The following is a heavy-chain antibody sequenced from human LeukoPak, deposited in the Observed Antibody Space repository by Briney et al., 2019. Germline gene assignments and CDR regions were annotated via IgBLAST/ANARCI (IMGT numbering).Heavy chain of an antibody. D-gene: IGHD3-10*01. CDR2: ISSSGSTI. V-gene: IGHV3-48*03. CDR1: GFTFSSYE. J-gene: IGHJ6*02. Sequence: GGSLRLSCAASGFTFSSYEMNWVRQAPGKGLEWVSYISSSGSTIYYADSVKGRFTISRDNAKNSLYLQMNSLRAEDTAVYYCARRSLLWFGELLSPPYYGMDVWGQGATVTVSS. CDR3: ARRSLLWFGELLSPPYYGMDV.